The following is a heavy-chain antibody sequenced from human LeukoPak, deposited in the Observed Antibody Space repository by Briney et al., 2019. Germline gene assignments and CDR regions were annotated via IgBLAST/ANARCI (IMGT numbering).Heavy chain of an antibody. V-gene: IGHV4-39*01. Sequence: PGGSLRLSCAASGFTFSSYTIHWIRQPPGKGLEWIGSIYDSGSTYYNPSLKSRVTISVDTSKNQFSLKLNSVTAADTAVYYCARHYGPWGQGTLVTVSS. D-gene: IGHD3-10*01. CDR1: GFTFSSYTIH. CDR2: IYDSGST. CDR3: ARHYGP. J-gene: IGHJ5*02.